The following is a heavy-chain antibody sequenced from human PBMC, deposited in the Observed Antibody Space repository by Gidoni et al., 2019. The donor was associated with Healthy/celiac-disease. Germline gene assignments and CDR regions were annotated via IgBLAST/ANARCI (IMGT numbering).Heavy chain of an antibody. J-gene: IGHJ5*02. CDR1: GFTFSSYG. CDR3: ARDHNGWFDP. CDR2: IWYDGSNK. V-gene: IGHV3-33*01. Sequence: QVQLVESGGGVVQPGRSRRISCAASGFTFSSYGMHWVRQAPGKGLEWVAVIWYDGSNKYYADSVKGRFTISRDNSKNTLYLQMNSLRAEDTAVYYCARDHNGWFDPWGQGTLVTVSS. D-gene: IGHD2-8*01.